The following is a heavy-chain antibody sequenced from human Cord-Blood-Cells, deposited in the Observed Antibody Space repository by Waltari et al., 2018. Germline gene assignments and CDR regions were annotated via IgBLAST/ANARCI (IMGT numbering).Heavy chain of an antibody. CDR1: GGTFSSYA. Sequence: QVQLVQSAAEVKKPGSSVKVSCKASGGTFSSYAISWVRQAPGQGLEWMGGIIPIFGTANYAQKFQGRVTITADKSTSTAYMELSSLRSEDTAVYYCASVVELGVYWYFDLWGRGTLVTVSS. V-gene: IGHV1-69*06. CDR3: ASVVELGVYWYFDL. CDR2: IIPIFGTA. J-gene: IGHJ2*01. D-gene: IGHD1-1*01.